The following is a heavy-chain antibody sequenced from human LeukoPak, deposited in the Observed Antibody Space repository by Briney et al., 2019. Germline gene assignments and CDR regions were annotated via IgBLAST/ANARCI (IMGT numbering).Heavy chain of an antibody. CDR3: AELGITMIGGV. CDR1: GFTFSSYE. J-gene: IGHJ6*04. Sequence: GGSLRLSCAASGFTFSSYEMNWVRQAPGKGLEWVSYISSSGSTIYYADSVEGRFTISRDNAKNSLYLQMNSLRAEDTAVYYCAELGITMIGGVWGKGATVTISS. V-gene: IGHV3-48*03. CDR2: ISSSGSTI. D-gene: IGHD3-10*02.